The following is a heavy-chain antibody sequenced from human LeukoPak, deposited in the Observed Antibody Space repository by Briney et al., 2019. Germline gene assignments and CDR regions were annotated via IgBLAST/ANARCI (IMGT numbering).Heavy chain of an antibody. D-gene: IGHD5-24*01. CDR3: AKGAAIDH. V-gene: IGHV3-23*01. J-gene: IGHJ4*02. CDR1: GFTFNNYA. Sequence: GGSLRLSCAASGFTFNNYAMNWVRQAPGKGVEWVAAVTGPADTTYYADSVKGRFTISRDSFKDTVYLQMNRLGAEDTALYYCAKGAAIDHWGQGTLVTVSS. CDR2: VTGPADTT.